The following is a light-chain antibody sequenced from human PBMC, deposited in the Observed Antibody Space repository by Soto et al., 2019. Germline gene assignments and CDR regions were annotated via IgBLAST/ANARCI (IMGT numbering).Light chain of an antibody. J-gene: IGLJ1*01. CDR2: GNN. CDR1: SSNIGRNY. V-gene: IGLV1-40*01. CDR3: QSYDSSLSGYV. Sequence: QSVLTQPPSASGTPGQRVTISCSGSSSNIGRNYVYWYKHLPGTAPKLLIYGNNNRPSGVPARFSGSKSGTSASLAIAGLQAEDEGDYYCQSYDSSLSGYVFGTGTKLTVL.